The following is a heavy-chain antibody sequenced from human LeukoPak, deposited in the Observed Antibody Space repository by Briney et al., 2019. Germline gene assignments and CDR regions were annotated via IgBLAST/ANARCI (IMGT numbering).Heavy chain of an antibody. CDR2: ISYDGSKK. V-gene: IGHV3-30*18. CDR3: AKVVMGYSYGLGIDY. D-gene: IGHD5-18*01. Sequence: GGFLRLSCAASGFTFSSYGMRWVRQPPGKGLEWVALISYDGSKKYYADSVKGRFTISRDNSKNTLYLQMNSLRAEDTAVYYCAKVVMGYSYGLGIDYWGQGTLVTVSS. J-gene: IGHJ4*02. CDR1: GFTFSSYG.